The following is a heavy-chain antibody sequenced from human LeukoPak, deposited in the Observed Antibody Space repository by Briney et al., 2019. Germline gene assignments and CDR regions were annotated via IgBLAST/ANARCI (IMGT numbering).Heavy chain of an antibody. Sequence: PGGSLRLSCAASGFTFSSCSMTWVRQAPGKGLEWVSSISSSSYIYYADSVKGRFTISRDNAENSLYLQMNSLRAEDTAVYYCARARSSGWYRDYWGQGTLVTVSS. V-gene: IGHV3-21*01. D-gene: IGHD6-19*01. CDR1: GFTFSSCS. J-gene: IGHJ4*02. CDR2: ISSSSYI. CDR3: ARARSSGWYRDY.